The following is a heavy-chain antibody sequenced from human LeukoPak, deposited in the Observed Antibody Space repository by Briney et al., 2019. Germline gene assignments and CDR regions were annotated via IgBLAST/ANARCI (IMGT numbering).Heavy chain of an antibody. CDR3: ARYGFGMATIWYFDY. CDR1: GYSFTSYW. D-gene: IGHD5-12*01. CDR2: IYPGDSDT. V-gene: IGHV5-51*01. Sequence: GESLKISCKGSGYSFTSYWIGWVRQMPGKGLEWMGIIYPGDSDTRYSPSFQGQVTISADKSISTAYLQWSSLKASDTAMYYCARYGFGMATIWYFDYWGQGTLVTVSS. J-gene: IGHJ4*02.